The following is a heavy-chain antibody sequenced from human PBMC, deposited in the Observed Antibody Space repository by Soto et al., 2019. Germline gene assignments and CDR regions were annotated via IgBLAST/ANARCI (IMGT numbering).Heavy chain of an antibody. Sequence: SETLSLTCTVSGGSINTYNLFWAWVRQPPGKGLEWIASIHYGGNANYSPSLTTRATISRDTSKNRFSLKLSSVTAADTAVYYCARGLEYYDILTGYSHYFDYWGQGTLVTVSS. V-gene: IGHV4-39*01. CDR1: GGSINTYNLF. CDR2: IHYGGNA. J-gene: IGHJ4*02. CDR3: ARGLEYYDILTGYSHYFDY. D-gene: IGHD3-9*01.